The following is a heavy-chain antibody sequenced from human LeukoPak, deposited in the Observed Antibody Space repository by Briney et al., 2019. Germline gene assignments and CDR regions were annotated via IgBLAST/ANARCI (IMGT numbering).Heavy chain of an antibody. V-gene: IGHV3-53*01. Sequence: GGSLRLSCAASGFTVGSNYMSWVRQAPGKGLEWVSIIYSGGSTYYADSVKGRFTISRDNSKNTLYLQMNSLRAEDTAVYYCARSPYYYDSSGYHGAFDIWGQGTMVTVSS. CDR2: IYSGGST. CDR1: GFTVGSNY. D-gene: IGHD3-22*01. J-gene: IGHJ3*02. CDR3: ARSPYYYDSSGYHGAFDI.